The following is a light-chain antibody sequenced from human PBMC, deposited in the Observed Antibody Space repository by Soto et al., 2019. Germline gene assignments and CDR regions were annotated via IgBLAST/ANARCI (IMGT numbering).Light chain of an antibody. V-gene: IGLV2-8*01. CDR3: SSHAGINNVV. J-gene: IGLJ3*02. CDR1: SSDVGGYNY. Sequence: QSALTQPPSASGSPGQSVTISCTGTSSDVGGYNYVSWYQQHPGKAPRLMVYEVTKRPSGVPVRFSGSKSGNTASLTVSGLQAEDEADYYCSSHAGINNVVFGGGTKVTVL. CDR2: EVT.